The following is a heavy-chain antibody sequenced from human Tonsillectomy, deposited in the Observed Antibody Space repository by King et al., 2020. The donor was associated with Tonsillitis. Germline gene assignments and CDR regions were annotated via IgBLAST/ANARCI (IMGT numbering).Heavy chain of an antibody. J-gene: IGHJ4*02. Sequence: QLVQSGAEVKKPGASVKVSCRASGYSFSSYGLSWVRQAPGQGLEWMGWIAAYNGNTLLAQNLQGRVSMTTDTSTSTAYLELRSLRSDDTSMYYCALDLGVGHTKYFEYWGQRPLVTVSS. CDR2: IAAYNGNT. CDR3: ALDLGVGHTKYFEY. CDR1: GYSFSSYG. D-gene: IGHD1-26*01. V-gene: IGHV1-18*04.